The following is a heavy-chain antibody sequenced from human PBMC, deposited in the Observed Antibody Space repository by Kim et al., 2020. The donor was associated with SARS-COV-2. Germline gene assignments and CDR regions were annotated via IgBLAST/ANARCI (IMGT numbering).Heavy chain of an antibody. CDR3: AIGYTASWLEYYLDF. CDR2: INPDSGKT. V-gene: IGHV1-3*01. J-gene: IGHJ4*02. CDR1: GYTFTYQA. D-gene: IGHD2-2*01. Sequence: ASVKVSCKASGYTFTYQAIHWVRQAPGQGLQWMGWINPDSGKTEYSQNFQDRVTISRDTSADTAYVELSRLGSEDTAVYYCAIGYTASWLEYYLDFCGQG.